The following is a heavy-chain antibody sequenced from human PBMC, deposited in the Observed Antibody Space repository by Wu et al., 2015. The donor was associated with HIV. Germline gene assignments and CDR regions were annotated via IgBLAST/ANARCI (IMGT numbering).Heavy chain of an antibody. CDR1: GYTFTSYD. Sequence: QVQLVQSGAEVKKPGASVKVSCKASGYTFTSYDINWVRQATGQGLEWMGWMNPNSGNTGYAQKFQGRVTITRNTSISTAYMELSSLRSEDTAVYYCARGLRGFGVDGVYYYMDVWGKGDHGSPSP. D-gene: IGHD3-10*01. CDR2: MNPNSGNT. J-gene: IGHJ6*03. CDR3: ARGLRGFGVDGVYYYMDV. V-gene: IGHV1-8*03.